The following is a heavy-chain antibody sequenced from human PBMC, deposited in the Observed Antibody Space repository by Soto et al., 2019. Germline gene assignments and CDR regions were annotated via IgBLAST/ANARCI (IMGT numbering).Heavy chain of an antibody. CDR2: IIPILGIA. Sequence: QVQLVQSGAEVKKPGSSVKVSCKASGGTFSSYTISWVRQAPGQGLEWMGRIIPILGIANYAQKFQGRVTITADKSTSTAYMELSSLRSEDTAVYHCARGEGFGTSVGGDYWGQGTLVTVSS. D-gene: IGHD3-10*01. CDR1: GGTFSSYT. CDR3: ARGEGFGTSVGGDY. J-gene: IGHJ4*02. V-gene: IGHV1-69*02.